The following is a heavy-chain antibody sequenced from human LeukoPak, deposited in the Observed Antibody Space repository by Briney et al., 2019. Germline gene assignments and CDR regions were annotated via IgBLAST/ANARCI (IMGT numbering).Heavy chain of an antibody. CDR2: IYSSGST. CDR1: GGSISNYY. Sequence: TSETLSLTCTVSGGSISNYYWSWIRQPPGKGLEWIGYIYSSGSTNYNPSLKSRVTISVDTSKNQFSLKLRSVTAADTAVYYRARHVEQWLTPFDYWGQGTLVTVSS. D-gene: IGHD6-19*01. CDR3: ARHVEQWLTPFDY. J-gene: IGHJ4*02. V-gene: IGHV4-59*08.